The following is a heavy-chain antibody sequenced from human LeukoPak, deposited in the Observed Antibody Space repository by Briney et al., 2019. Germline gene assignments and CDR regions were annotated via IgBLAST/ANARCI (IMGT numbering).Heavy chain of an antibody. D-gene: IGHD3-3*01. CDR1: GSSISDNYY. J-gene: IGHJ5*02. CDR2: VYHSGST. CDR3: ARHNYYHFWSTLNWFDP. Sequence: PSETLSLTCTIFGSSISDNYYWGWIRRPPGKGLEWIGSVYHSGSTYYNPSLKSRVTLSVDTSNNHFSLKLRSVTAADLAVYYCARHNYYHFWSTLNWFDPWGQGTLVTVSS. V-gene: IGHV4-38-2*02.